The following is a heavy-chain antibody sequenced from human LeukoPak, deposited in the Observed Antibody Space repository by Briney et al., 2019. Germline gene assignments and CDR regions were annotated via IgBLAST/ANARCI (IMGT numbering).Heavy chain of an antibody. CDR2: ISSSGTI. CDR1: GFTFSTYS. CDR3: ARDQGNWNIDY. D-gene: IGHD1/OR15-1a*01. Sequence: AGGSLRPSCAASGFTFSTYSMNWVRQAPGKGLEWVSYISSSGTIYYADSVKGRFTISRDNAKNSLYLQMNSLRAEDTAVYYCARDQGNWNIDYWGQGTLVTVSS. J-gene: IGHJ4*02. V-gene: IGHV3-48*04.